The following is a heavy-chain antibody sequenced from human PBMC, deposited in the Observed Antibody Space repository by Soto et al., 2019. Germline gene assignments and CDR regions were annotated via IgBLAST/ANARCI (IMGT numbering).Heavy chain of an antibody. CDR3: ARVGTGSGWPFDN. D-gene: IGHD6-25*01. J-gene: IGHJ4*02. Sequence: SVKVSCKASGGTFSSYAISWVRQAPGQGLEWMGGIIPIFGTANYAQKFQGRVTITADESTSTAYMELSSLRSEDTAVYYCARVGTGSGWPFDNWGQGTLVTVSS. CDR2: IIPIFGTA. V-gene: IGHV1-69*13. CDR1: GGTFSSYA.